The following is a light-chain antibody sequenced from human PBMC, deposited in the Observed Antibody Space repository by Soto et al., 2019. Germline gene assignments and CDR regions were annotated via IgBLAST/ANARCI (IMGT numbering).Light chain of an antibody. J-gene: IGLJ2*01. CDR2: EVS. CDR1: SSDVGGYNY. CDR3: SSYTSSGTYVV. Sequence: QSALTQPASVSGSPGQSITISCTGTSSDVGGYNYVSWYQQHPGKAPKLMIYEVSNRPSGVSNRFSGSKSGNTASLTISGLQAEDEAEYYCSSYTSSGTYVVFGGGTQLTVL. V-gene: IGLV2-14*01.